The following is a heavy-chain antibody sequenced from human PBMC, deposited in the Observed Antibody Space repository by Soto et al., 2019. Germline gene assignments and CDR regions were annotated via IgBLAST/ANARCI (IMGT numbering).Heavy chain of an antibody. Sequence: EVQLVESGGVVVQPGGSLRLSCAASGFTFDDYTMNWVRQAPGKGLEWVSLISWDGGSTYYADSVKGRFTISRDNSKNSLYLQLNSLRTEDTALYYCAKGHGTADFDYWGQGNLVTVSS. V-gene: IGHV3-43*01. CDR3: AKGHGTADFDY. CDR1: GFTFDDYT. J-gene: IGHJ4*02. CDR2: ISWDGGST.